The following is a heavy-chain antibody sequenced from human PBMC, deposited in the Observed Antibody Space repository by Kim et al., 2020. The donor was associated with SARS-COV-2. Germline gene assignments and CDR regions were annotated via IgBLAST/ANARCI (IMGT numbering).Heavy chain of an antibody. V-gene: IGHV3-23*01. CDR2: ISGSGGST. J-gene: IGHJ4*02. CDR1: GFTFSSYA. D-gene: IGHD3-10*01. CDR3: AKDPRPIYYYGSGNLFDY. Sequence: GGSLRLSCAASGFTFSSYAMSWVRQAPGKGLEWVSAISGSGGSTYYADSVKGRFTISRDNSKNTLYLQMNSLRAEDTAVYYCAKDPRPIYYYGSGNLFDYWGQGTLVTVSS.